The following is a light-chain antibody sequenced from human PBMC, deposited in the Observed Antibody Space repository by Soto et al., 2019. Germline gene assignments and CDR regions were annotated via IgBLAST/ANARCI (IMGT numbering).Light chain of an antibody. CDR2: RTN. V-gene: IGLV7-43*01. J-gene: IGLJ3*02. CDR3: MLLCLGDRV. Sequence: VVTQEPSLTVSPGGTVTLTCALTTGALTSDYYQNWFQRKPGQALRTLIYRTNNKHSWTPARFSGSLLGGKAALTLSGVQPEDEADYYCMLLCLGDRVFGGGTKLTVL. CDR1: TGALTSDYY.